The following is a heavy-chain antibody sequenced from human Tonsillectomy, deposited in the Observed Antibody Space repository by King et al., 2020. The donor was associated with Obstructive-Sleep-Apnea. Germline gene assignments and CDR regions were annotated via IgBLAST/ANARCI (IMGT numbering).Heavy chain of an antibody. J-gene: IGHJ4*02. V-gene: IGHV3-33*01. CDR2: IWYDGSNK. CDR1: VFTFSSYG. Sequence: VQLVESGGGVVQPGMSLRLSYVAAVFTFSSYGMHCVRQAPGKGLEWVAVIWYDGSNKYYADAVKGRFTISRDNSKNTLYLQMNSLRAEDTAVYYCARGVLLYEPSPLSFDYWGQGTLVTVSS. D-gene: IGHD5/OR15-5a*01. CDR3: ARGVLLYEPSPLSFDY.